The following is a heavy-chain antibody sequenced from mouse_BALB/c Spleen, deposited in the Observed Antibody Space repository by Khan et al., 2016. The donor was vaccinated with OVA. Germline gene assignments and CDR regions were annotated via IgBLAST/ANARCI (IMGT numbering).Heavy chain of an antibody. CDR1: GYTFTDYD. V-gene: IGHV1S137*01. Sequence: QVQLKESGPELVRPGVSVKLSCTGSGYTFTDYDMHWVKQSPAKSIVWSGVISTYSGNTNYNQKLKGKSTMTVDKSSNTAYMELNSLTSEDSAIDYCARPSTSRADFDVWGAGTTVTVSS. D-gene: IGHD1-1*01. CDR3: ARPSTSRADFDV. CDR2: ISTYSGNT. J-gene: IGHJ1*01.